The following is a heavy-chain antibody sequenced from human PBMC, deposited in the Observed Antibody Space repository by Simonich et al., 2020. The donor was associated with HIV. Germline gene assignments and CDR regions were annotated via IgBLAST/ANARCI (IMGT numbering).Heavy chain of an antibody. CDR1: GFTFSSYA. CDR3: AKDRYYNFWSGYYDY. CDR2: IRGSGGST. V-gene: IGHV3-23*01. Sequence: EVQLLESGGGLVQPGGSLRLSCAASGFTFSSYAMSWVRQAPGKGLEGGSAIRGSGGSTYYEDSVKGRFTISRDNSKNTLYLQMNSLRAEDTAVYYCAKDRYYNFWSGYYDYWGQGTLVTVSS. D-gene: IGHD3-3*01. J-gene: IGHJ4*02.